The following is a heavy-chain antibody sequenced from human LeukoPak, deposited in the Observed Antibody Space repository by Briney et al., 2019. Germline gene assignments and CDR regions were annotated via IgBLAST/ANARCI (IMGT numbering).Heavy chain of an antibody. CDR2: ISSDSSYI. CDR1: GFTVRSNY. V-gene: IGHV3-21*01. Sequence: KTGGSLRLSCEASGFTVRSNYMSWVRQAPGKGLEWVSSISSDSSYIYYADSVKGRFTISRDNAKNSLYLQMNSLRAEGTAVYYCARGTTTVTTLGDYWGQGTLVTVS. D-gene: IGHD4-17*01. CDR3: ARGTTTVTTLGDY. J-gene: IGHJ4*02.